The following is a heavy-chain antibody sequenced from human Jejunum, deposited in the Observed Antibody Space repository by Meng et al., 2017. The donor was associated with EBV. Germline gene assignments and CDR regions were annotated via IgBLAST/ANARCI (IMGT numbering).Heavy chain of an antibody. Sequence: QLVPSASAALLSLHTLSLTCAVPCHSLPTGAYLSSFIRQPLGKSLESIGNIYHIGLNCFNPYHKRRITKSVDRTKNQFSLKRISVPAADTAVYYCARGGPDFGGYVPFDYWGQGTLVTVSS. CDR3: ARGGPDFGGYVPFDY. CDR1: CHSLPTGAYL. D-gene: IGHD4-17*01. J-gene: IGHJ4*02. CDR2: IYHIGLN. V-gene: IGHV4-30-2*01.